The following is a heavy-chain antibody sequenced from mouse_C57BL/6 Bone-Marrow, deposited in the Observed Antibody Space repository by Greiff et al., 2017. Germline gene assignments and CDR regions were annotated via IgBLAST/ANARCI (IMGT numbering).Heavy chain of an antibody. D-gene: IGHD1-1*01. Sequence: VQLQQPGAELVKPGASVKLSCKASGYTFTSYWMHWVKQRPGQGLEWIGMIHPNSGSTNYNEKFKSKATMTVDKSSSTAYMQLSSLTSKDSAVYYCASITTVVATEYFYVWGTGTTVTVSS. CDR3: ASITTVVATEYFYV. CDR2: IHPNSGST. V-gene: IGHV1-64*01. J-gene: IGHJ1*03. CDR1: GYTFTSYW.